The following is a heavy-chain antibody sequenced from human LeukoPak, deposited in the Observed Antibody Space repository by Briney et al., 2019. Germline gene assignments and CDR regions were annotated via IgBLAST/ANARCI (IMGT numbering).Heavy chain of an antibody. Sequence: SVKVSCKASGGTFISYAISWVRQAPGQGLEWMGGIIPIFGTANYAQKFQGRVSITTDESTSTAYMELSSLRSEDTAVYYCARGYYDSSGYYDYWGQGTLVTVSS. V-gene: IGHV1-69*05. J-gene: IGHJ4*02. CDR2: IIPIFGTA. CDR3: ARGYYDSSGYYDY. D-gene: IGHD3-22*01. CDR1: GGTFISYA.